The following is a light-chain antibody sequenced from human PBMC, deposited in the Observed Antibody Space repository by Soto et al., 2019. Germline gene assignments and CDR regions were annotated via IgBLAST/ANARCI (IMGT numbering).Light chain of an antibody. V-gene: IGLV2-14*01. CDR2: DVS. CDR3: ISYTGSSTLDV. J-gene: IGLJ1*01. CDR1: SSDIGHYNY. Sequence: QSVLTQPASVSGSPGQSITISCTGTSSDIGHYNYVSWYQQHPGKAPKLMIYDVSNRPSGVSNRFSGSKSGNTASLTISGLQAEDGADYYCISYTGSSTLDVFGTGTKLTVL.